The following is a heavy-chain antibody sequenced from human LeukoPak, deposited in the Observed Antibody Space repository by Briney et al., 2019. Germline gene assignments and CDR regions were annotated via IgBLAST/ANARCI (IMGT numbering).Heavy chain of an antibody. CDR3: ATSPVVTED. Sequence: GGSLRLSCAASGFTVSSHYMSWVRQAPGKGLVWVSRISSDGSSTTYADSVKGRFTSSRDNAKNTLYLQMNSLRAEDTAVYCATSPVVTEDWGQGTLVTVSS. D-gene: IGHD2-21*02. J-gene: IGHJ4*02. CDR1: GFTVSSHY. CDR2: ISSDGSST. V-gene: IGHV3-74*01.